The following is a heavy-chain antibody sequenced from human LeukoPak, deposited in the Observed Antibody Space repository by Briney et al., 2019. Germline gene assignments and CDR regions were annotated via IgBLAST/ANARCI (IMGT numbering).Heavy chain of an antibody. V-gene: IGHV1-8*03. Sequence: ASVKVSCKASGYTFTGYYMHWVRQAPGQGLEWMGWINPNSGNTGYAQKFQGRVTITRNTSISTAYMELSSLRSEDTAVYYCARKRRHNWFDPWGQGTLVTVSS. J-gene: IGHJ5*02. CDR3: ARKRRHNWFDP. D-gene: IGHD6-25*01. CDR2: INPNSGNT. CDR1: GYTFTGYY.